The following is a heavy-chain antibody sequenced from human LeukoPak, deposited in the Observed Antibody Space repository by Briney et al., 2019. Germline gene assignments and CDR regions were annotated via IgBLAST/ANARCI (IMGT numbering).Heavy chain of an antibody. CDR2: INPNSGGT. J-gene: IGHJ4*02. CDR3: ARERAVQGYCSGGSCYINDY. CDR1: GYTFTGYY. Sequence: ASVKVSCKASGYTFTGYYMHWVRQAPGQGLEWMGRINPNSGGTNYAQKSQGRVTMTRDTSISTAYMELSRLRSDDTAVYYCARERAVQGYCSGGSCYINDYWGQGTLVTVSS. D-gene: IGHD2-15*01. V-gene: IGHV1-2*06.